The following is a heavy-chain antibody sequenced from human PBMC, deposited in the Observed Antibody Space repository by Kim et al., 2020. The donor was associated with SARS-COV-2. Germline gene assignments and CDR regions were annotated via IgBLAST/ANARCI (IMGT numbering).Heavy chain of an antibody. CDR2: IIPVSDTR. D-gene: IGHD1-1*01. CDR3: ARARTGSLYYYFGMDV. J-gene: IGHJ6*02. CDR1: GGTFGNYG. V-gene: IGHV1-69*13. Sequence: SVKVSCKTSGGTFGNYGFAWVRLAPGQGLEWMGGIIPVSDTRDYAQKFQGRLTFIADESTSTAYMELTTLKSDDTAVYYCARARTGSLYYYFGMDVWGPGTTVTVSS.